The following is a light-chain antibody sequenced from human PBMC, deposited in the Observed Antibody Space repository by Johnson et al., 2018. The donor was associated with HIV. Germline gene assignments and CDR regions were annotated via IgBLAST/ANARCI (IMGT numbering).Light chain of an antibody. J-gene: IGLJ1*01. CDR3: GTWDSSLSASYV. CDR1: SSNIGNNY. CDR2: ENN. V-gene: IGLV1-51*02. Sequence: QSVLTQPPSVSAAPGQKVTLSCSGSSSNIGNNYVSWYQQLPGTAPKLLIYENNKRPSGIPDRFSGSKSGTSATLGITGLQTGDEADYYCGTWDSSLSASYVFGTGTKVTGL.